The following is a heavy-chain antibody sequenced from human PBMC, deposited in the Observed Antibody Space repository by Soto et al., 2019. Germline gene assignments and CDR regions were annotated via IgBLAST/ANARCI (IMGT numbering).Heavy chain of an antibody. CDR1: GFTFSSFG. J-gene: IGHJ4*02. CDR3: AKVGIGMFSHKHHFDH. CDR2: ISGSGDSS. Sequence: LRLSCTASGFTFSSFGMAWVRQAPGKGLEWVSAISGSGDSSYYADSVKDRFTTSRDNPTNTLYLQMNNLRAEDTAVYYCAKVGIGMFSHKHHFDHWGQGTQVTVSS. V-gene: IGHV3-23*01. D-gene: IGHD2-2*03.